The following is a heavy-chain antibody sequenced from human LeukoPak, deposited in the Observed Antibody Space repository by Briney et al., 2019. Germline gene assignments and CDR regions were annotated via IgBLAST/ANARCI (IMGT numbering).Heavy chain of an antibody. CDR1: GFTFSSYW. CDR2: IKQDGSEE. J-gene: IGHJ4*02. D-gene: IGHD1-1*01. CDR3: ARDGSGTTPSVDY. V-gene: IGHV3-7*01. Sequence: GGSLRLSCAASGFTFSSYWMSWVRQAPGKGLEWVANIKQDGSEEYYVDSVKGRFTISRDNAKNSLYLQMNSLRAEDTAVYYCARDGSGTTPSVDYWGQGTLVTVSS.